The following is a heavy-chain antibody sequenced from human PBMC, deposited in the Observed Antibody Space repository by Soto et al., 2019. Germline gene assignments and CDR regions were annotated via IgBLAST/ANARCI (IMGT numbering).Heavy chain of an antibody. CDR3: ARRVRGYGMDV. CDR2: INHSGST. J-gene: IGHJ6*02. V-gene: IGHV4-34*01. Sequence: QVQLQQWGAGLLKPSETLSLTCAVYGGSFSGYYWSWIRQPPGKGLEWIGEINHSGSTNYNPSLKSRVTISVDTSKNQFSLKLSSVTAADTAVYYCARRVRGYGMDVWGLGTTVTVSS. D-gene: IGHD3-10*01. CDR1: GGSFSGYY.